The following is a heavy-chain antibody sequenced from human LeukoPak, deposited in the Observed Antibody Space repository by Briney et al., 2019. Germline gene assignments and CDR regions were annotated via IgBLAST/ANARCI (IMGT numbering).Heavy chain of an antibody. V-gene: IGHV5-10-1*01. D-gene: IGHD3-22*01. CDR1: GYSFTSYW. CDR2: IYPSDSYT. J-gene: IGHJ4*02. Sequence: PGESLRLSCTGSGYSFTSYWISWVRQMPGKGLEWMGRIYPSDSYTNYSPSFQGHVTISADKSISTAYLQWSSLKASDTAMYYCARTDYYDSSGYYGLPDYWGQGTLVTVSS. CDR3: ARTDYYDSSGYYGLPDY.